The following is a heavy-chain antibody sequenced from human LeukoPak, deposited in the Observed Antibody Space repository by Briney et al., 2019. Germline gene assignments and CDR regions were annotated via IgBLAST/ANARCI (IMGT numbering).Heavy chain of an antibody. CDR2: INPNSGGT. Sequence: ASVKVSCKASGYTFTGYYMHWVRQAPGQGLEWMGWINPNSGGTNYAQKFQGRVTMTRNTSISTAYMELSSLRSEDTAVYYCARVLSSSRRVRQQLVRPYYFDYWGQGTLVTVSS. CDR1: GYTFTGYY. V-gene: IGHV1-2*02. CDR3: ARVLSSSRRVRQQLVRPYYFDY. D-gene: IGHD6-13*01. J-gene: IGHJ4*02.